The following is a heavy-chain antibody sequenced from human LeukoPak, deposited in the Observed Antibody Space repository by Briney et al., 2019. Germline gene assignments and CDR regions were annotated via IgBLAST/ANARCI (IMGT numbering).Heavy chain of an antibody. CDR1: GFTFSSYA. Sequence: GGSLRLSCAASGFTFSSYAMSWVRQAPGKGLEWVSGISGSGGSTNYADSVKGRFTISRDNAKNTLYLQMNSLRAEDTAVYYCALSHPRSGSLDYWGQGTLVTVSS. D-gene: IGHD1-26*01. V-gene: IGHV3-23*01. J-gene: IGHJ4*02. CDR3: ALSHPRSGSLDY. CDR2: ISGSGGST.